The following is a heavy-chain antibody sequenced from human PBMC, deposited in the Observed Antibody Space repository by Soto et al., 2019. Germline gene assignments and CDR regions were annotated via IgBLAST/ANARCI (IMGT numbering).Heavy chain of an antibody. CDR3: ARGQYYDIWSGYYSYYYYGMDV. Sequence: ASVKVSCKASGYTFTSYYMHWVRQAPGQGLEWMGIINPSGGSTSYAQKFQGRVTMTRDTSTSTVYMELSSLRSEDTAVYYCARGQYYDIWSGYYSYYYYGMDVWGQGTTVTVSS. CDR1: GYTFTSYY. J-gene: IGHJ6*02. CDR2: INPSGGST. V-gene: IGHV1-46*01. D-gene: IGHD3-3*01.